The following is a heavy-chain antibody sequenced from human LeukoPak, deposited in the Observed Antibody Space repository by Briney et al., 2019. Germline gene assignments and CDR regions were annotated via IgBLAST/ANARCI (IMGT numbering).Heavy chain of an antibody. Sequence: GASVKVSCKASGYTFNRYGMSWVRQAPGQGLEWMGWISADNGDTEYAQKIQGRVTMTTDTSTSTAYMELRSLRSDDTAMYYCARQVLIAGGRYGMDVWGQGTTVTVSS. CDR3: ARQVLIAGGRYGMDV. CDR1: GYTFNRYG. J-gene: IGHJ6*02. CDR2: ISADNGDT. V-gene: IGHV1-18*01. D-gene: IGHD2-15*01.